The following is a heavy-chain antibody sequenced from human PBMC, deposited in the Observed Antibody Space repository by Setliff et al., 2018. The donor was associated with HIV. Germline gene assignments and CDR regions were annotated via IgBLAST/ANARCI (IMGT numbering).Heavy chain of an antibody. CDR1: GFTFDDYG. D-gene: IGHD2-15*01. CDR3: AKTLPTLYPPHDYYFAMDV. Sequence: GGSLRLSCAASGFTFDDYGMSWVRQAPGKGLEWVSGINWNGGSTFYADSLKGRFTISRDNSKNTLYLQMNSLRAEDTAVYYCAKTLPTLYPPHDYYFAMDVWGQGTMVTVSS. CDR2: INWNGGST. V-gene: IGHV3-20*04. J-gene: IGHJ6*02.